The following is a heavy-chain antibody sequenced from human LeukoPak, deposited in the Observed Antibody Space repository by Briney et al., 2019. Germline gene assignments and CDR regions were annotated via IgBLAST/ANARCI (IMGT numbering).Heavy chain of an antibody. D-gene: IGHD6-6*01. Sequence: SETLSLTCTVSGGSISSGDYYWSWIRQPPGKGLEWIGYIYYSGTTYYNPSLKSRVTISVDTSKNQFSLKLTSVTAADTAVYYCARHEYTSSFWFDPWGQGTLVTVSS. J-gene: IGHJ5*02. V-gene: IGHV4-30-4*01. CDR2: IYYSGTT. CDR1: GGSISSGDYY. CDR3: ARHEYTSSFWFDP.